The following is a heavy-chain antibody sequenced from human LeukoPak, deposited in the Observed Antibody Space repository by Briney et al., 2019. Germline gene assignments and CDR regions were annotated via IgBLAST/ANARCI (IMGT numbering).Heavy chain of an antibody. CDR2: IYYSGST. Sequence: SETLSLTCTVSGGSISSYYWSWIRQPPGKGLEWIGYIYYSGSTNYNPSLKSRVTMSVDTSKNQFSLKLSSVTAADTAVYYCARKNGAGYRYGNDAFDIWGQGTMVTVSS. J-gene: IGHJ3*02. V-gene: IGHV4-59*12. D-gene: IGHD5-18*01. CDR3: ARKNGAGYRYGNDAFDI. CDR1: GGSISSYY.